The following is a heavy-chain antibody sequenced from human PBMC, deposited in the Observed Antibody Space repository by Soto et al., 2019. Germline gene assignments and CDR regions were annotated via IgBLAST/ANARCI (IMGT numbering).Heavy chain of an antibody. CDR1: GFTFSSYG. CDR2: ISYEGRNQ. V-gene: IGHV3-30*03. J-gene: IGHJ5*01. Sequence: QVQLVESGGDVVQPGRSLRLSCAASGFTFSSYGMHWVRQAPGKGLEWVAVISYEGRNQYYADSAKGRFTISRDNSKNTLYLQMNSLRPEDTAVYYCVRGFGNSWNTGGYNWFDFWGQGTLVTVSS. D-gene: IGHD1-1*01. CDR3: VRGFGNSWNTGGYNWFDF.